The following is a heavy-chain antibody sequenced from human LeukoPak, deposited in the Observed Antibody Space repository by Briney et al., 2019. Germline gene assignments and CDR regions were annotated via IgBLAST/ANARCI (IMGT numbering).Heavy chain of an antibody. Sequence: GASVKVSCKVSGYTFTDYYMHWVQQAPGKGLEWRGLVDPEDGETIYAEKFQGRVTITADTSTDTAYMELSSLRSEDTAVYYRATDSTGYPQYDAFDIWGQGTMVTVSS. CDR3: ATDSTGYPQYDAFDI. J-gene: IGHJ3*02. CDR2: VDPEDGET. V-gene: IGHV1-69-2*01. D-gene: IGHD1-14*01. CDR1: GYTFTDYY.